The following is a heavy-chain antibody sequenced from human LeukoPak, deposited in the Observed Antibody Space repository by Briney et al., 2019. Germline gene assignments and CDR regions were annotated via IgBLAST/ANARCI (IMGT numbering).Heavy chain of an antibody. CDR3: ARRFYYAMDV. V-gene: IGHV1-2*02. J-gene: IGHJ6*02. D-gene: IGHD3-16*01. CDR1: EYPFTKYY. Sequence: ASVKVSCKASEYPFTKYYMYWVRQAPGQGLEWMGWSNANSGGTNYAQKFQGRVTMTRDTSISTAYMELSRLRSDDAAVYYCARRFYYAMDVWGRGTTVTVSS. CDR2: SNANSGGT.